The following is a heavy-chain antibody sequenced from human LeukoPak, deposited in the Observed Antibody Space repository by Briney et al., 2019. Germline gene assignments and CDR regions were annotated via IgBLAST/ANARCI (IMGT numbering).Heavy chain of an antibody. CDR1: GFTFNSYC. Sequence: GGSLRLSCAASGFTFNSYCMSWVRQAPGRGPEWVANIKQDGSETYYVDSVRGRFTISRDNAKNSLSLQMNSLRAEDTAVYYCARFRSAYDFEGFDYWGQGTLVTVSS. V-gene: IGHV3-7*03. CDR2: IKQDGSET. J-gene: IGHJ4*02. CDR3: ARFRSAYDFEGFDY. D-gene: IGHD5-12*01.